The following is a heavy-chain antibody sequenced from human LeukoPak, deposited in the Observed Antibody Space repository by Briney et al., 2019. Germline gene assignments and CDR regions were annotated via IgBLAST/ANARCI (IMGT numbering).Heavy chain of an antibody. CDR2: IYHSGST. CDR3: ARPYSGYDFDY. D-gene: IGHD5-12*01. Sequence: KSSETLSLTCTVSGYSISSGYYWGWIRQPPGKGLEWIGSIYHSGSTYYNPSLKSRVTISVDTSKNQFSLKLSSVTAADTAVYYCARPYSGYDFDYWGQGTLVTVSS. CDR1: GYSISSGYY. J-gene: IGHJ4*02. V-gene: IGHV4-38-2*02.